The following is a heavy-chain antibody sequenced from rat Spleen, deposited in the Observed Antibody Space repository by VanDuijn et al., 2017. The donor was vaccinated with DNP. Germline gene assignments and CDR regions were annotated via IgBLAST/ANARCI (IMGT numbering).Heavy chain of an antibody. J-gene: IGHJ2*01. CDR1: GFTFSDYY. Sequence: EVQLEESGGDLVLPGRSLTLSCAASGFTFSDYYMAWVRQAPTKGLEWVAYIGSDGYAPYYGDSVKGRFTISRDNAKSTLYLQMNSLRSEDMATYYCIRWNSGHFDYWGQGVMVTVSS. V-gene: IGHV5-22*01. CDR3: IRWNSGHFDY. CDR2: IGSDGYAP. D-gene: IGHD4-3*01.